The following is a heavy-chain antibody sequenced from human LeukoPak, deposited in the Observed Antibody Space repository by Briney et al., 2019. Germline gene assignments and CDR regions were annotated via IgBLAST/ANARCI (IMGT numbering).Heavy chain of an antibody. V-gene: IGHV4-39*07. J-gene: IGHJ4*02. CDR1: GGSISGSRT. CDR2: IHNEGRT. Sequence: SETLSLTCTVSGGSISGSRTWGWVRQPPGKGLEWIANIHNEGRTAPNPSLKSRVTISLDTSTNQFSLRVNSVTAADTAFYYCARVLTAAGLDFWGQGILVAISS. D-gene: IGHD6-25*01. CDR3: ARVLTAAGLDF.